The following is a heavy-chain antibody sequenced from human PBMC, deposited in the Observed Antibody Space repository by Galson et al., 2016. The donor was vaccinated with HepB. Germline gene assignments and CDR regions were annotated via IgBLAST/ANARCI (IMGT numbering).Heavy chain of an antibody. J-gene: IGHJ4*02. V-gene: IGHV3-11*01. D-gene: IGHD3-9*01. CDR3: ARTWYYNILSGYYPYFDN. Sequence: SLRLSCAVSGFTFSDYYMTWIRQAPGKGLEWISYIGMSDTTIYYADSVKGRFTVSRDNANRSLYLQMNSLRAEDTAVYYCARTWYYNILSGYYPYFDNWGQGTLVTVSS. CDR2: IGMSDTTI. CDR1: GFTFSDYY.